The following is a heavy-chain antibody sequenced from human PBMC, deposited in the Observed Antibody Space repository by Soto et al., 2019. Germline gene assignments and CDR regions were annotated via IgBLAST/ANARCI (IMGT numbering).Heavy chain of an antibody. CDR3: ARFSQGRPEGMDV. V-gene: IGHV3-53*01. CDR1: GLTVSRNY. CDR2: IYSGGST. J-gene: IGHJ6*02. D-gene: IGHD6-25*01. Sequence: EVQLVESGGGFIQPGGSLRLSCVVSGLTVSRNYMTWVRQAPGKGLECVSVIYSGGSTYSADSVKGRFTISRDNSKNTGYLLMNSLRVEDTAVYYCARFSQGRPEGMDVCGHGTPVTVS.